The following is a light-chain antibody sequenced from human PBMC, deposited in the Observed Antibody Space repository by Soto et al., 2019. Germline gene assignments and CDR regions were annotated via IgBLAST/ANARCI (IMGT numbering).Light chain of an antibody. CDR1: QTISNY. J-gene: IGKJ2*01. CDR3: QQSYRRPHT. Sequence: DIQMTQSPSSLSASVVDRVTITCRASQTISNYLSWYQQKPEKAPKLLIYTTSTLQSGVPSRFSGSGSGTDFTLTISSLQPEDFATYYCQQSYRRPHTFGQGTKLAIE. V-gene: IGKV1-39*01. CDR2: TTS.